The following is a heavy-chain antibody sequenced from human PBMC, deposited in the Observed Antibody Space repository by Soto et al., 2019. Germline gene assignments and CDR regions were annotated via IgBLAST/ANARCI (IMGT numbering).Heavy chain of an antibody. CDR3: ARDGHGYNYWYFDL. J-gene: IGHJ2*01. CDR1: GDTFNKYT. D-gene: IGHD5-12*01. CDR2: IIPIYGTA. V-gene: IGHV1-69*01. Sequence: QVQLVQSGAEVREPGSSVKVSCKVSGDTFNKYTINWVRQAPGQGLEWMAGIIPIYGTANYALKFHDRIKVTADESTATAYMELNSLTSEDTAIYYCARDGHGYNYWYFDLWGRCTLITVSS.